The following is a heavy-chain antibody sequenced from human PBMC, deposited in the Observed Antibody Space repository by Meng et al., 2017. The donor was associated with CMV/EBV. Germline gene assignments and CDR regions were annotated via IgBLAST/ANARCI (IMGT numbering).Heavy chain of an antibody. CDR1: GDSFNSYH. D-gene: IGHD2-15*01. V-gene: IGHV4-34*01. J-gene: IGHJ6*02. CDR2: ISHSGNA. Sequence: SETLSLTCAVLGDSFNSYHWSWIRQPPGQGLEWIGAISHSGNANYNPSLKSRVTISVDTSKSQFSVRLTSVTAADTAVYYCARVKGSTPRSKLLGTRRTRDQYYYMDVWGQGTTVTVSS. CDR3: ARVKGSTPRSKLLGTRRTRDQYYYMDV.